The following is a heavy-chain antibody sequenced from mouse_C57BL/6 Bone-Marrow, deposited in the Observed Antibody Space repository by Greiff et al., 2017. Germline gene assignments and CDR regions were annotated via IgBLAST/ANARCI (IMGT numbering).Heavy chain of an antibody. D-gene: IGHD1-1*01. J-gene: IGHJ4*01. CDR2: ISSGSSTI. Sequence: EVKVVESGGGLVKPGGSLKLSCAASGFTFSDYGMHWVRQAPEKGLEWVAYISSGSSTIYYADTVKGRFTISRDNAKNTLFLQMTSLRSEDTAMYYCARYYGSSYLPPMDYWGQGTSVTVSS. CDR3: ARYYGSSYLPPMDY. CDR1: GFTFSDYG. V-gene: IGHV5-17*01.